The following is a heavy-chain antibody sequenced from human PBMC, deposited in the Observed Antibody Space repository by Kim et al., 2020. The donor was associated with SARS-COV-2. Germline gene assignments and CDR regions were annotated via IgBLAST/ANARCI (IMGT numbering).Heavy chain of an antibody. V-gene: IGHV4-34*01. J-gene: IGHJ4*02. CDR3: ANWLWGFDY. CDR1: GGSFSGYY. CDR2: INHSGST. Sequence: SETLSLTCAVYGGSFSGYYSSWIRQPPGKGLEWIGEINHSGSTNYNPSLKSRVTISVDTSKNQFSLKLSSVTAADTAVYYCANWLWGFDYWGQGTLVTVSS. D-gene: IGHD6-19*01.